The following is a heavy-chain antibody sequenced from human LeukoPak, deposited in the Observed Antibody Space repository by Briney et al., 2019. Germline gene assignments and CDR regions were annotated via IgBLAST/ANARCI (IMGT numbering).Heavy chain of an antibody. J-gene: IGHJ6*03. CDR3: AKDLSPWFGEFLSYYYYYYMDV. V-gene: IGHV3-23*01. CDR2: ISGSGGST. CDR1: GFTFSSYA. D-gene: IGHD3-10*01. Sequence: GGSLRLSCAASGFTFSSYAMSWVRQAPGKGLEWVSAISGSGGSTYYADSVKGRFTISRDNSKNTLYLQMNSLRAEDTAVYYCAKDLSPWFGEFLSYYYYYYMDVWGKGTTVTVSS.